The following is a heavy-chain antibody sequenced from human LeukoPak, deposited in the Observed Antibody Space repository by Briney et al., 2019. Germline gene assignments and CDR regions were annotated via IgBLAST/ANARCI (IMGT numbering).Heavy chain of an antibody. D-gene: IGHD3-9*01. CDR3: ARAGSVSRYFEIPPPDY. V-gene: IGHV3-11*06. CDR1: GFTFSDYY. J-gene: IGHJ4*02. Sequence: PGGSLRLSCAASGFTFSDYYMSWIRQAPGKGLEWVSSISSSSSYIYYADSVKGRFTISRDNAKNSLYLQMNSLRAEDTAVYYCARAGSVSRYFEIPPPDYWGQGTLVTVSS. CDR2: ISSSSSYI.